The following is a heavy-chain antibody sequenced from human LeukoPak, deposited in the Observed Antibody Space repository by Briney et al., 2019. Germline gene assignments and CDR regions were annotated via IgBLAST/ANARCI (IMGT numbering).Heavy chain of an antibody. CDR1: GGTFSSYA. V-gene: IGHV1-69*13. J-gene: IGHJ3*02. Sequence: ASVKVSCKASGGTFSSYAISWVRQAPGQGLEWMGGIIPIFGTANYAQKFQGRVTITADESTSTAYMELRSLRSDDTAVYYCAAAGPDAFDIWGQGTMVTVSS. CDR2: IIPIFGTA. CDR3: AAAGPDAFDI. D-gene: IGHD6-13*01.